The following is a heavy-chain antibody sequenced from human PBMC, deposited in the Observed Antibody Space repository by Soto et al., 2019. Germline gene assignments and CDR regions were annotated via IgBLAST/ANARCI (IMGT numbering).Heavy chain of an antibody. CDR3: GRGPSPRAPAGGTPYYYAMDV. CDR1: GYDSTAYD. D-gene: IGHD6-13*01. CDR2: MNPINGAT. Sequence: ASVKGSCKASGYDSTAYDINWVRQPPGQGLEWMGWMNPINGATGTARRFQGRVSLSRNTATGTAYLELTSLRSDDTAVYYCGRGPSPRAPAGGTPYYYAMDVWGQGRSVTVSS. J-gene: IGHJ6*02. V-gene: IGHV1-8*02.